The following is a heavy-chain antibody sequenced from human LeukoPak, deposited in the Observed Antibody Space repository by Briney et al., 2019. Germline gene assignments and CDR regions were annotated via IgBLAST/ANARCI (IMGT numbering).Heavy chain of an antibody. CDR1: GFTFSKYW. CDR3: AKERTPYDYGAEFEY. D-gene: IGHD3-16*01. J-gene: IGHJ4*02. Sequence: GGSLRLSCAASGFTFSKYWLHWLRQAPGKGLVWVSRINPDDKSASYADSVKGRFTIARDDARKTLYLQMNSLRAEDTAVYYCAKERTPYDYGAEFEYWGQGTLVTVSS. V-gene: IGHV3-74*01. CDR2: INPDDKSA.